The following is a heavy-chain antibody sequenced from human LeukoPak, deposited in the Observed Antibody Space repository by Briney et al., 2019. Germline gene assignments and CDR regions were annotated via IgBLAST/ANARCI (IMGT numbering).Heavy chain of an antibody. CDR1: GGSISSYY. CDR3: ARQLPARYYYYMDV. CDR2: IYTSGST. J-gene: IGHJ6*03. D-gene: IGHD2-2*01. Sequence: PSETLSLTCTVSGGSISSYYWSWIRQPPGKGLEWIGYIYTSGSTNYNPSLKSRVTISVDTSKNQFSLKLSSVTAADTAVYYCARQLPARYYYYMDVWGKGTTVTVSS. V-gene: IGHV4-4*09.